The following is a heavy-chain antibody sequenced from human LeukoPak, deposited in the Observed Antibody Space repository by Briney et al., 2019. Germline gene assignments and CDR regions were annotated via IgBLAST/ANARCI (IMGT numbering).Heavy chain of an antibody. D-gene: IGHD3-22*01. CDR2: IYYSGST. V-gene: IGHV4-59*08. CDR1: GGSISGFY. CDR3: ARHGTDSSGYLPLDY. Sequence: ETLSLTCTVSGGSISGFYWSWIRQPPGKGLEWIGYIYYSGSTNYNPSLKSRVTISVDTSKNQFSLKLSSVTAADTAVYYCARHGTDSSGYLPLDYWGQGTLVTVSS. J-gene: IGHJ4*02.